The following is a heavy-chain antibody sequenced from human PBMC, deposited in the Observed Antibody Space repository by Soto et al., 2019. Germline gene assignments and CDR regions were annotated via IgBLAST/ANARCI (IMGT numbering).Heavy chain of an antibody. D-gene: IGHD3-3*01. Sequence: QMQLQESGAGLVKPSQTLSLICTVSGGSISIGGYYWSWIRHHPGKGLEWIGYIYRSGNAYYNPSLKSRVAISVDTSKNQFSLKVSSVTVADTAVYYCASKNDFSSGSFYYSGLDVWGQGTSVTVSS. J-gene: IGHJ6*02. CDR3: ASKNDFSSGSFYYSGLDV. CDR1: GGSISIGGYY. V-gene: IGHV4-31*03. CDR2: IYRSGNA.